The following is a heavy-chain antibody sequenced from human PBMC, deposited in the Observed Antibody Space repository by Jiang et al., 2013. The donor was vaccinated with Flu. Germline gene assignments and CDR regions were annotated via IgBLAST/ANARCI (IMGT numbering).Heavy chain of an antibody. CDR2: ISYDRSDI. Sequence: QLLESGGGLVQPGRSLRLSCAASGFTFSSYGMHWVRRAPGKGLEWVSFISYDRSDIYYADSVKGRFTISRDNFKSTLFLQMNSLRAEDTAVYFCVREYETYSFDYWGQGTLVTVSS. CDR3: VREYETYSFDY. D-gene: IGHD3-16*01. V-gene: IGHV3-30*03. CDR1: GFTFSSYG. J-gene: IGHJ4*02.